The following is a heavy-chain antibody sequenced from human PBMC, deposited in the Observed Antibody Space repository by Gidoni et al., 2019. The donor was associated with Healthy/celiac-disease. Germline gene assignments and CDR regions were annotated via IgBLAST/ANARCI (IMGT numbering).Heavy chain of an antibody. CDR1: GFTFSSYA. CDR2: ISGSGGST. D-gene: IGHD5-12*01. J-gene: IGHJ4*02. Sequence: EVQLLESGGGLLQPGGSLRLSCAASGFTFSSYAMGWVRQAPWTGLEWVSAISGSGGSTYYADSVKGRFTISRDNSKNTLYLQMNSLRAEDTAVYYCAKDREGYNRGRVFDYWGQGTLVTVSS. CDR3: AKDREGYNRGRVFDY. V-gene: IGHV3-23*01.